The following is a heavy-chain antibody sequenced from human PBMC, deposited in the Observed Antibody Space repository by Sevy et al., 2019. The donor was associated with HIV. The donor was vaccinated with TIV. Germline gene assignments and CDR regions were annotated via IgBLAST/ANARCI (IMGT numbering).Heavy chain of an antibody. V-gene: IGHV3-21*01. D-gene: IGHD3-22*01. J-gene: IGHJ6*02. Sequence: GGSLRLSCAASGFTFSSYSMNWVRQAPGKGLEWVSSISSSSSYIYYADSVKGRFTISRDNAKNSLYLQMNSLRAEDTALYYCARVKNYYDSSGYYYYPNYYYYGMDVWGQGTTVTVSS. CDR3: ARVKNYYDSSGYYYYPNYYYYGMDV. CDR2: ISSSSSYI. CDR1: GFTFSSYS.